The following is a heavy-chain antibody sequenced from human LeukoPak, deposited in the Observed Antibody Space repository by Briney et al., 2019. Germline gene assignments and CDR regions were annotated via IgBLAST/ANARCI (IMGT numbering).Heavy chain of an antibody. V-gene: IGHV3-23*01. D-gene: IGHD4/OR15-4a*01. Sequence: TGGSLRLSCAASGFSFSSSAMTWVRQAPGKGLEWVSGISGSGGSTYDADSVKGRLTISRDNSKNTLDLQMNSLRVEDTAVYCCAKVTMVGWYFDLWGRGTLVTVSS. CDR1: GFSFSSSA. CDR2: ISGSGGST. J-gene: IGHJ2*01. CDR3: AKVTMVGWYFDL.